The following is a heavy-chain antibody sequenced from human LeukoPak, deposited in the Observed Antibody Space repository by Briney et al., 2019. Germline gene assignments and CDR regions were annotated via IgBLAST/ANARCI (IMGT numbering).Heavy chain of an antibody. Sequence: SQTLSLTCTVSGGSISSGGYYWSWIRQHPGKGLEWIGYIYYSGSTYYNPSLESRVTISVDTSKNQFSLKLSSVTAADTAVHYCARDTSKAYAFDIWGQGTMVTVSS. V-gene: IGHV4-31*03. CDR3: ARDTSKAYAFDI. J-gene: IGHJ3*02. CDR2: IYYSGST. CDR1: GGSISSGGYY.